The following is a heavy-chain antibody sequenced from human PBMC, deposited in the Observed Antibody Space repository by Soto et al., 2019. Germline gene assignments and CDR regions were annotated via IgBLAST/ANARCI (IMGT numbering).Heavy chain of an antibody. V-gene: IGHV3-33*01. Sequence: GGSLRLSCAASGFTFSSYGMHWVRQAPGKGLEWVAVIWYDGSNKYYADSVKGRFTISRDNSKNTLYLQMNSLRAEDTAVYYCARDVPYWQQLPSGMDVWGQGTTVTVSS. CDR3: ARDVPYWQQLPSGMDV. D-gene: IGHD6-13*01. CDR1: GFTFSSYG. J-gene: IGHJ6*02. CDR2: IWYDGSNK.